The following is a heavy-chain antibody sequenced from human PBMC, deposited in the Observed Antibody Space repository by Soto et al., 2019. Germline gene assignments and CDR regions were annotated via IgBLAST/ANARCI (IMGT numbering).Heavy chain of an antibody. CDR1: GGSISSGGYY. CDR3: ARLGLYYYDSSPAEPFDY. CDR2: IYYSGST. D-gene: IGHD3-22*01. V-gene: IGHV4-31*03. J-gene: IGHJ4*02. Sequence: SSETLSLTCTVSGGSISSGGYYWSWIRQHPGKGLEWIGYIYYSGSTYYNPSLKSRVTISVDTSKNQFSLKLSSVTAADTAVYYCARLGLYYYDSSPAEPFDYWGQGTLVTLSS.